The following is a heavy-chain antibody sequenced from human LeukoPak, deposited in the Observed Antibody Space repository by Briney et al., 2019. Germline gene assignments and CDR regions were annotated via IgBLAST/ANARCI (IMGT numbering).Heavy chain of an antibody. CDR3: ARDYN. J-gene: IGHJ4*02. Sequence: GGTLRLSCAASGFTFSSYGMSWVRQAPGKGLEWVANIKPDGRETYYVDSVKGRFTISRDNAKSSLYLQMNSLRAEDTAVYYCARDYNLGQGTLVTVSS. CDR2: IKPDGRET. CDR1: GFTFSSYG. V-gene: IGHV3-7*01.